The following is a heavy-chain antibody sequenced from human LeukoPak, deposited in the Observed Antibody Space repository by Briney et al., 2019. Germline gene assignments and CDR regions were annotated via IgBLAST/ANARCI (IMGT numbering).Heavy chain of an antibody. V-gene: IGHV3-48*03. CDR2: ISSSGSTI. CDR3: AKDDRVYSYGYGLLGGFDY. J-gene: IGHJ4*02. Sequence: GGSLRLSCAASGFTFSSYEMNWVRQAPGKGLEWVSYISSSGSTIYYADSVKGRFTISRDNSKNTLYLQMNSLRAEDTAVYYCAKDDRVYSYGYGLLGGFDYWGQGTLVTVSS. CDR1: GFTFSSYE. D-gene: IGHD5-18*01.